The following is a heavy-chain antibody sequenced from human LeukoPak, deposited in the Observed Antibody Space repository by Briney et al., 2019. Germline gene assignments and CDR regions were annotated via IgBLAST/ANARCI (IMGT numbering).Heavy chain of an antibody. J-gene: IGHJ4*02. V-gene: IGHV3-21*01. CDR1: GFTFSSYT. CDR3: AKEGRSTTPGY. D-gene: IGHD6-13*01. CDR2: ISSGSRSI. Sequence: GGSLRLSCAASGFTFSSYTMDWVRQPPGKGLEWVSSISSGSRSIYYADSVKGRFTISRDNAKNSLYLQMKSLRAEDTAVYYCAKEGRSTTPGYWGQGTLVTVSS.